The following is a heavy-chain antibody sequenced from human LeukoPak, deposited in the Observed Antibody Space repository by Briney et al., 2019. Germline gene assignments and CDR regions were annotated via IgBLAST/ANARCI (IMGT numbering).Heavy chain of an antibody. D-gene: IGHD4-23*01. V-gene: IGHV4-61*02. CDR2: IYTSGST. CDR3: ARDRTPDYGGNNDWYFDL. CDR1: GGSISSGSYY. Sequence: SQTLSLTCTVSGGSISSGSYYWSWIRQPAGKGLEWIGRIYTSGSTNYNPSLKSRVTISVDTSKNQFSLKLSSVTAADTAVYYCARDRTPDYGGNNDWYFDLWGRGTLVTVSS. J-gene: IGHJ2*01.